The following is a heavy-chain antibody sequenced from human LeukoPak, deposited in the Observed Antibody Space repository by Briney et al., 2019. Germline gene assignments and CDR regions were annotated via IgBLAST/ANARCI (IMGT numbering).Heavy chain of an antibody. CDR1: GFIFSSYA. V-gene: IGHV3-23*01. CDR2: ISGSGGST. CDR3: ATLTVRGVINI. J-gene: IGHJ4*02. Sequence: GGSLRLSCAASGFIFSSYAMSWVRQAPGKGLEWVSTISGSGGSTYYADSVKGRFTISRDNSKNTVYLQMNSLRAEDTAVYYCATLTVRGVINIWGQGTLVTVSS. D-gene: IGHD3-10*01.